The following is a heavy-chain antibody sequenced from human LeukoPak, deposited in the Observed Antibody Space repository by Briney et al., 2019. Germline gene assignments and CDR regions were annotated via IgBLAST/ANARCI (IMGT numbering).Heavy chain of an antibody. CDR2: LYSGSDT. CDR1: GFSVSLNY. D-gene: IGHD5-24*01. V-gene: IGHV3-53*01. J-gene: IGHJ2*01. CDR3: AIVGDPFHWDLDL. Sequence: GGSLRLSCAASGFSVSLNYMNWVRQAPGKGLEWVSILYSGSDTYYADSVKGRYTISRDSSKNMLFLHMNSLRADDKAVYYCAIVGDPFHWDLDLWGRGTLVTVSS.